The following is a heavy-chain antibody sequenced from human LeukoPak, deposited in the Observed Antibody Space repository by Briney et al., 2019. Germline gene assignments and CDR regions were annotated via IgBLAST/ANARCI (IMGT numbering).Heavy chain of an antibody. CDR2: INHSGST. CDR1: GGSFSGYY. CDR3: ARGPVLGVGTYFVGYYFDY. J-gene: IGHJ4*02. D-gene: IGHD7-27*01. V-gene: IGHV4-34*01. Sequence: PSETLSLTCAVYGGSFSGYYWSWIRQPPGKGLEWIGEINHSGSTNYNPSLKSRVTISVDTSKNQFSLKLSSVTAADTAVYYCARGPVLGVGTYFVGYYFDYWGQGTLVTVSS.